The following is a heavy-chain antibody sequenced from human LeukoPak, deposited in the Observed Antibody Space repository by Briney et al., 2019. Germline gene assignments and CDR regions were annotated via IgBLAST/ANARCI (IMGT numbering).Heavy chain of an antibody. J-gene: IGHJ5*02. D-gene: IGHD6-13*01. CDR2: INHSGST. CDR1: GGSFSGYY. Sequence: SETLSLTYAVYGGSFSGYYWSWIRQPPGKGLEWIGEINHSGSTNYNPSLKSRVTISVDTSKNQFSLKLSSVTAADTAVYYCARGLKYRYSSSWYSSNWFDPWGQGTLVTVSS. V-gene: IGHV4-34*01. CDR3: ARGLKYRYSSSWYSSNWFDP.